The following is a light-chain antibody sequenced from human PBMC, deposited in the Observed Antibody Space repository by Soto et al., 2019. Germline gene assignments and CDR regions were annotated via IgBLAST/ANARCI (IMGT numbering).Light chain of an antibody. CDR3: QQYNNWPRT. V-gene: IGKV3-15*01. Sequence: EVVMTQSPATLSVSPGERATLSCRASQNVNSNLAWYQQKPGQAPGLLISGASTRASGVPSRFSGSGSGTEFTLTISGLQSEDFAVYYCQQYNNWPRTFGQGTNLEI. CDR1: QNVNSN. J-gene: IGKJ2*01. CDR2: GAS.